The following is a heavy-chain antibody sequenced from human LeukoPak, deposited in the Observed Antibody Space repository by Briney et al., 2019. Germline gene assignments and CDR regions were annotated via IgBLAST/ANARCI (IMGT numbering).Heavy chain of an antibody. CDR3: ARAFWSGYYTVGY. V-gene: IGHV3-30*04. Sequence: GGSLRLSCAASGFTFSSYAMHWVRQAPGEGREWVAVISYDGSNKYYADSVKGRFTISRDNSKNTLYLKMNSLRAEDTAVYYCARAFWSGYYTVGYWGQGTLVTVSS. J-gene: IGHJ4*02. CDR2: ISYDGSNK. D-gene: IGHD3-3*01. CDR1: GFTFSSYA.